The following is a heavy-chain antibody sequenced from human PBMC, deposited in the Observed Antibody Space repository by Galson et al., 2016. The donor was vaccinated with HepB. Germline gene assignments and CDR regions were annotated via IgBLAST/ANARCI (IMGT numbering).Heavy chain of an antibody. CDR1: GGSVSSDTW. D-gene: IGHD6-19*01. CDR3: ASGGWDYDY. J-gene: IGHJ4*02. V-gene: IGHV4-4*02. CDR2: MFRDGST. Sequence: ETLSLTCAVSGGSVSSDTWWSWVRQPPGKGLDWIVEMFRDGSTNYNPSLQSRVTILVARSKNEFSLRLNSVTAADTAVYYCASGGWDYDYWGQGTLVTVSS.